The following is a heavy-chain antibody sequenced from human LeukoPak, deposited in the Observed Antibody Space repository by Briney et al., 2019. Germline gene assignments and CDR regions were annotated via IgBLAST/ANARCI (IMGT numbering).Heavy chain of an antibody. D-gene: IGHD2-21*01. CDR3: ARDFGDIYGYDAFDV. CDR1: GFTFSSYG. V-gene: IGHV3-23*01. Sequence: GGSLRLSCAASGFTFSSYGMSWVRQAPGKGLEWVSAISGSGGSTYYADSVKGRFTISRDNSKNTVYLQMNSLRAEDTAVYYCARDFGDIYGYDAFDVWGQGTMVTVSS. J-gene: IGHJ3*01. CDR2: ISGSGGST.